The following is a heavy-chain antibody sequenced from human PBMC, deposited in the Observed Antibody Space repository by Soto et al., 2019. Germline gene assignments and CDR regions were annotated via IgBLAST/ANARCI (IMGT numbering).Heavy chain of an antibody. CDR3: TRGLLTDYFDY. J-gene: IGHJ4*02. CDR2: ISYDGSNQ. V-gene: IGHV3-30-3*01. CDR1: GFTFDTYA. Sequence: GGSLRLSCAASGFTFDTYAMHWVRQAPGKGLEWVAVISYDGSNQFYAGSVKGRFTVSRDNSKNTLYMQMNSLRNNDTAVYYCTRGLLTDYFDYWGQGALVTVSS.